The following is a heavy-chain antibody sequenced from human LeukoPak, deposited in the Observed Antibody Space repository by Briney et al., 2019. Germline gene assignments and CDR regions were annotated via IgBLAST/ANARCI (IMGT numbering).Heavy chain of an antibody. CDR1: GFTFSNYA. Sequence: GGSLRLSCAASGFTFSNYAMSWVRQAPGKGLEWISYISSSGSATYYADSVKGRFTISRDNAKNLVFLQMNSLTVEDTAVYYCARDPPKGNFDFWGQGTLVTVSS. V-gene: IGHV3-11*01. CDR2: ISSSGSAT. J-gene: IGHJ4*02. CDR3: ARDPPKGNFDF.